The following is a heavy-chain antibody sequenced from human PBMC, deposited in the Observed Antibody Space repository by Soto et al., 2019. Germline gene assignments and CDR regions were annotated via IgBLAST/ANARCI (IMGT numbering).Heavy chain of an antibody. Sequence: PSETLSLTCAVYGGSFSGYYWSWIRQPPGKGLEWIGEINHSGSTNYNPSLKSRVTISVDTSKNQFSLKLSSVTAADTAVYYCARATFTYYYYYGMDVWGQGTTVTVSS. CDR2: INHSGST. CDR1: GGSFSGYY. V-gene: IGHV4-34*01. J-gene: IGHJ6*02. CDR3: ARATFTYYYYYGMDV.